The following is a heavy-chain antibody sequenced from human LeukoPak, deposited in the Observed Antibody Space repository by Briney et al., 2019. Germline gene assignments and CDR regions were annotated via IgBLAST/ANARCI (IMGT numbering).Heavy chain of an antibody. J-gene: IGHJ1*01. CDR3: ARGVSYYDSSGYYNEYFQH. Sequence: PSETLSLTCTVSGGSISSYYWSWIRQPPGKGLEWIGYIYYSGSTNYNPSLKSRVTISVDTSKNQFSLKLSSVTAADTAVYYCARGVSYYDSSGYYNEYFQHWGQGTLVTVSS. V-gene: IGHV4-59*08. CDR1: GGSISSYY. D-gene: IGHD3-22*01. CDR2: IYYSGST.